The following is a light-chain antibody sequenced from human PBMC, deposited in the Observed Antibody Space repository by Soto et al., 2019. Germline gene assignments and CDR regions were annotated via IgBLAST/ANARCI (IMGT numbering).Light chain of an antibody. Sequence: QSALAQPASVSGSPGQSITISCSGSSSNIGNNYVSWYQQLPGTAPKLLIYDNNKRPSGIPDRFSGSKSGTSATLGITGLQTGDEADYYCGTWDSSLSYVFGTGTKLTVL. CDR2: DNN. V-gene: IGLV1-51*01. CDR1: SSNIGNNY. J-gene: IGLJ1*01. CDR3: GTWDSSLSYV.